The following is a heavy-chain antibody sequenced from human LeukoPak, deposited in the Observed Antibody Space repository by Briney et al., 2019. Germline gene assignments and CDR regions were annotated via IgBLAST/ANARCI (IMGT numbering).Heavy chain of an antibody. CDR1: GYSFSSYW. CDR2: IYPGDSDT. V-gene: IGHV5-51*01. J-gene: IGHJ6*02. Sequence: GESLKISCKGSGYSFSSYWIGWVRQMPGKGLEWMGIIYPGDSDTRYSPSFQGQVTISADKSISTAYLQWSSLKASDTAMYYCPRRANSAMVRGVISEIYGGREVGGQGTTFTVSS. D-gene: IGHD3-10*01. CDR3: PRRANSAMVRGVISEIYGGREV.